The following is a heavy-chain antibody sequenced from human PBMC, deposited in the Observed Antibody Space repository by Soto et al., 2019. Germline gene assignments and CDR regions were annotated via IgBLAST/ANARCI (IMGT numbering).Heavy chain of an antibody. V-gene: IGHV3-11*01. CDR2: ISSSGSTI. CDR3: AREDYDYIWGSYRLYYFDY. Sequence: PGGSLRLSCAASGFTFSDYYMSWIRQAPEKGLEWVSYISSSGSTIYYADSVKGRFTISRDNAKNSLYLQMNSLRAEDTAVYYCAREDYDYIWGSYRLYYFDYWGQGTLVTVSS. J-gene: IGHJ4*02. CDR1: GFTFSDYY. D-gene: IGHD3-16*02.